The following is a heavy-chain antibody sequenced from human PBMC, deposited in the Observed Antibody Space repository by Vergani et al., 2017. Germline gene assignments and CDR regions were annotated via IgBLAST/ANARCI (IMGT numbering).Heavy chain of an antibody. D-gene: IGHD3-22*01. J-gene: IGHJ4*02. CDR3: AKATMRVVVITPDY. V-gene: IGHV3-23*01. CDR2: ISGSGGST. CDR1: GFTFSSYA. Sequence: EVQLLESGGGLVQPGGSLRLSCAASGFTFSSYAMSWVRQAPGKGLEWVSAISGSGGSTYYADSVKGRFTISRDKSKNTLYLQMNSLRAEDTAVYYCAKATMRVVVITPDYWGQGTLVTVSS.